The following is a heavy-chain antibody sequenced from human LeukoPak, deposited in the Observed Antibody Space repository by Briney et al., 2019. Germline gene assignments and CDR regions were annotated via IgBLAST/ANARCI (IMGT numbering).Heavy chain of an antibody. D-gene: IGHD4-17*01. CDR2: ISWNSGSI. CDR1: GFTFNYYA. CDR3: ATDYGDYGGPGFDY. J-gene: IGHJ4*02. V-gene: IGHV3-9*01. Sequence: SLRLSCAASGFTFNYYAMHWVRPAPGKGLEWVSGISWNSGSIGYADSVKGRFTISRDNAKNSLYLQMNSLRAEDTALYYCATDYGDYGGPGFDYWGQGTLVTVSS.